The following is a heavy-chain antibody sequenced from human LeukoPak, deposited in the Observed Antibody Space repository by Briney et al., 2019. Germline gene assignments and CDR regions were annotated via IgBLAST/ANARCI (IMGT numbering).Heavy chain of an antibody. CDR1: GSTFSSYW. Sequence: GGSLRLSCAASGSTFSSYWMSWVRQAPGKGLEWVANIKQDGSEKYYVDSVKGRFTISRDNAKNSLYLQMNSLRAEDTAVYYCARGRRDAFDIWCQGTMVTVSS. CDR3: ARGRRDAFDI. V-gene: IGHV3-7*01. CDR2: IKQDGSEK. J-gene: IGHJ3*02.